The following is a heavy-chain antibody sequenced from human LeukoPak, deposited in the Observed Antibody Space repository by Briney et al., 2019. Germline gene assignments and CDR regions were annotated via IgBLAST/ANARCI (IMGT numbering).Heavy chain of an antibody. CDR3: ARDPLQYYYDSSGSKGGNWFDP. D-gene: IGHD3-22*01. J-gene: IGHJ5*02. V-gene: IGHV1-69*13. Sequence: SVKVSCKASGGTFSSYAISWVRQAPGQGLEWMGGIIPIFGTANYAQKFQGRVTITADESTSTAYMELISLRSEDTAVYYCARDPLQYYYDSSGSKGGNWFDPWGQGTLVTVSS. CDR2: IIPIFGTA. CDR1: GGTFSSYA.